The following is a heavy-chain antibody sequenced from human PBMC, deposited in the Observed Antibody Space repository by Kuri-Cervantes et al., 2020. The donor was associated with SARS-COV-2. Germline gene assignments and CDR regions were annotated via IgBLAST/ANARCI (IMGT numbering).Heavy chain of an antibody. CDR2: IKSKTDGGTT. D-gene: IGHD2-2*01. V-gene: IGHV3-15*01. J-gene: IGHJ4*02. Sequence: GESLKISCAASGFKFDDYAMSWVRQAPGKGLEWVGRIKSKTDGGTTDYAAPVKGRFTISRDDSKNTLYLQMNSLKTEDTAVYYCIVVVPAAIGYWGQGTLVTVSS. CDR3: IVVVPAAIGY. CDR1: GFKFDDYA.